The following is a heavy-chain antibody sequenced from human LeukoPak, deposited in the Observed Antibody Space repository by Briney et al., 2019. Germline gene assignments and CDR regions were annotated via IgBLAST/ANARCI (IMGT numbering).Heavy chain of an antibody. CDR1: GFTLSNYD. D-gene: IGHD2-2*01. V-gene: IGHV3-21*06. CDR3: ARADCSSSTCYLRRSWFGP. CDR2: ISTGSRYI. J-gene: IGHJ5*02. Sequence: GGSLRLSCAASGFTLSNYDMNWVRQAPGKGLEWVSSISTGSRYIYYTDSLRGRFTISRDDAKNTLYLQMNSLRAEDTAVYYCARADCSSSTCYLRRSWFGPWGQGTLVTVSS.